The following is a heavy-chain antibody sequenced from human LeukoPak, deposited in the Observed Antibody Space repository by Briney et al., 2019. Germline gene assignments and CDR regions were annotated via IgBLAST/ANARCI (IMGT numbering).Heavy chain of an antibody. CDR3: ARGGGYSYGSLVFDY. V-gene: IGHV5-51*01. J-gene: IGHJ4*02. CDR2: IYPGDSDT. Sequence: GESLKISCKGSGYSFTSYWIGWVRQMPGKGLEWMGIIYPGDSDTRYSPSFQGQVTISADKSISTACLHWSSLKASDTAMYYCARGGGYSYGSLVFDYWGQGTLVTVSS. CDR1: GYSFTSYW. D-gene: IGHD5-18*01.